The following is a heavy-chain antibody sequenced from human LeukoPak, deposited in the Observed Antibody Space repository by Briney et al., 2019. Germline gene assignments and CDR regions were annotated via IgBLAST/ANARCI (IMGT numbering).Heavy chain of an antibody. J-gene: IGHJ4*02. V-gene: IGHV1-69*13. CDR2: IIPIFGTA. CDR3: ARSRDSGFDY. D-gene: IGHD1-26*01. Sequence: GALVKVSCKASGGTFSSYAISWVRQAPGQGLEWMGGIIPIFGTANYAQKFQGRVTITADESTSTAYMELSSLRSEDTAVYYCARSRDSGFDYWGQGTLVTVSS. CDR1: GGTFSSYA.